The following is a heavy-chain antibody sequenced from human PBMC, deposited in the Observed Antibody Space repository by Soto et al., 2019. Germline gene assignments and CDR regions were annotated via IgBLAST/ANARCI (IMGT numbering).Heavy chain of an antibody. Sequence: ASVKVSCKASGYTFTSYGISGVRQAPGRGLEWMGWISAYNGNTNYAQKLQGRVTMTTDTSTSTAYMELRSLRSDDTAVYYCAIRNCIVGICLRSVPQWLVPGYYSYGMDVWGQGTTVTVSS. CDR2: ISAYNGNT. V-gene: IGHV1-18*01. CDR3: AIRNCIVGICLRSVPQWLVPGYYSYGMDV. CDR1: GYTFTSYG. D-gene: IGHD6-19*01. J-gene: IGHJ6*02.